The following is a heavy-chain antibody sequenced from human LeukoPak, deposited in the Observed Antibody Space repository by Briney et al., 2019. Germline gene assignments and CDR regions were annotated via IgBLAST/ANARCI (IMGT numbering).Heavy chain of an antibody. D-gene: IGHD1-20*01. CDR3: ANSNWSPFDH. V-gene: IGHV3-7*01. CDR1: GFTFSSYW. CDR2: IKQDGSEK. Sequence: PGGSLRLSCAASGFTFSSYWMSWVRQAPGKGLEWVANIKQDGSEKYYMDSVKGRFTISRDNARNSLYLQMNSLRADDTAVYYCANSNWSPFDHWGQGTLVTVSS. J-gene: IGHJ4*02.